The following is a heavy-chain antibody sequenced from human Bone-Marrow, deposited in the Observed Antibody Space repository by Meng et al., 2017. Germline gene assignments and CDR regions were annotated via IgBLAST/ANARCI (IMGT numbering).Heavy chain of an antibody. CDR3: ARALQAEGSGWYSTKVWDY. Sequence: GESLKISCAASGFTFSDYYMSWIRQAPGKGLEWVSYISSSGSTIYYADSVKGRFTISRDNAKNSLYLQMNSLRAEDTAVYYCARALQAEGSGWYSTKVWDYWGQEPWSPSPQ. CDR1: GFTFSDYY. J-gene: IGHJ4*01. CDR2: ISSSGSTI. D-gene: IGHD6-19*01. V-gene: IGHV3-11*01.